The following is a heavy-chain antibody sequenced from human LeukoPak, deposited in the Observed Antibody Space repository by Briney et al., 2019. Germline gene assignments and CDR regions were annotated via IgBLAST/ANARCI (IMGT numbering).Heavy chain of an antibody. CDR1: GFTFSSYW. CDR3: ARANLFGYCTDAVCPGGGLPFDY. CDR2: ISGSGGST. Sequence: GGSLRLSCAASGFTFSSYWMHWVRQPPGKGLEWVSAISGSGGSTYYADSVKGRFTISRDNSKNTLYLQMNSLRAEDTAVYYCARANLFGYCTDAVCPGGGLPFDYWGQGTLVTVSS. V-gene: IGHV3-23*01. D-gene: IGHD2-8*01. J-gene: IGHJ4*02.